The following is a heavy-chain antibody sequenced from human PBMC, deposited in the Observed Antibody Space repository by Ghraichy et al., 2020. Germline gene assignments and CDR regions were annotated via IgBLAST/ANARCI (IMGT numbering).Heavy chain of an antibody. CDR3: ARSPPSGDFWSGDYLTYWYFDL. D-gene: IGHD3-3*01. Sequence: GESLNISCKGSGYSFTSYWIGWVRQMPGKGLEWMGIIYPGDSDTRYSPSFQGQVTIPADKSISTAYLQWSSLKASDTAMYYCARSPPSGDFWSGDYLTYWYFDLCGRGTLVTVSS. CDR1: GYSFTSYW. J-gene: IGHJ2*01. CDR2: IYPGDSDT. V-gene: IGHV5-51*01.